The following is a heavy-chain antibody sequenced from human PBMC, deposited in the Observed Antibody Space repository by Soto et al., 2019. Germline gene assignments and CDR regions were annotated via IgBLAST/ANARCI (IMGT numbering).Heavy chain of an antibody. Sequence: GGSLRLSCVASGFTFSSYAMSWVRQAPGKGLEWVSAISGSGGSTYYADSVKGRFTISRDNSKNTLYLQMNSLRAEDTAVYYCAKSEGYYYDSSGYSAGYYYYGMDVWGQGTTVTVSS. V-gene: IGHV3-23*01. J-gene: IGHJ6*02. CDR1: GFTFSSYA. CDR3: AKSEGYYYDSSGYSAGYYYYGMDV. D-gene: IGHD3-22*01. CDR2: ISGSGGST.